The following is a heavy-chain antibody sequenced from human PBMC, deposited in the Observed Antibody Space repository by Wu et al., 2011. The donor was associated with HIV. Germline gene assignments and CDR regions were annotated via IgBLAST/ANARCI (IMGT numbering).Heavy chain of an antibody. Sequence: GTANYAQKFQGRVTITTDESTNTAYLELSSLRSDDTAXFYCARAGSAWKPFDSWGQGTLVTVSP. V-gene: IGHV1-69*05. D-gene: IGHD6-19*01. J-gene: IGHJ4*02. CDR3: ARAGSAWKPFDS. CDR2: GTA.